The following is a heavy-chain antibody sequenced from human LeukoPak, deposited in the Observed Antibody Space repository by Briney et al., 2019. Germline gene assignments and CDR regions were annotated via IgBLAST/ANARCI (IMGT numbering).Heavy chain of an antibody. CDR1: GYTFTGYY. D-gene: IGHD2-2*01. Sequence: ASVKVSCKASGYTFTGYYMHWVRQAPGQGLEWMGWINPNSGGTNYAQKFQGRVTMTRDTSISTAYMELSRLRSDDTAVYYCARRIPAAIYYGMDVWGQGTTVTVSS. CDR2: INPNSGGT. CDR3: ARRIPAAIYYGMDV. V-gene: IGHV1-2*02. J-gene: IGHJ6*02.